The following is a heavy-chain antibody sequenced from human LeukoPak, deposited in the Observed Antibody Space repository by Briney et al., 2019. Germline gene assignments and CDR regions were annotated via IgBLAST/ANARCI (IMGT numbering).Heavy chain of an antibody. CDR2: ISSSSSYI. CDR3: AKTAGWPYYFDC. V-gene: IGHV3-21*04. J-gene: IGHJ4*02. Sequence: GGSLRLSCAASGFTFSSYSMNWVRQAPGKGLEWVSSISSSSSYIYYADSVKGRFTISRDNSKNTLYLQMNSLRDEDTAIYYCAKTAGWPYYFDCWGQGTLVTVSS. CDR1: GFTFSSYS. D-gene: IGHD5-24*01.